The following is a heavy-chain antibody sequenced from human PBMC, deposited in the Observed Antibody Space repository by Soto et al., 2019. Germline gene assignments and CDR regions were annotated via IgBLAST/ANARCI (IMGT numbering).Heavy chain of an antibody. V-gene: IGHV4-59*01. J-gene: IGHJ6*02. CDR3: ARERPYYYYGMDV. CDR1: GSSISSYY. CDR2: IYYSGST. Sequence: PSETLSLTCTVAGSSISSYYWSWIRQPPGKGLEWIGYIYYSGSTNYNPSLKSRVTISVDTSKNQFSLKLSSVTAADTAVYYCARERPYYYYGMDVWGQGTTVTVSS.